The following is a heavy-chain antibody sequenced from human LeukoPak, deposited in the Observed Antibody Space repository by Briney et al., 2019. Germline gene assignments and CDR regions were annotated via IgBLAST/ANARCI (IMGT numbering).Heavy chain of an antibody. CDR1: GYSFNNYD. D-gene: IGHD6-6*01. Sequence: ASVKVSCKTSGYSFNNYDISWLRQASGQGLEWVGWIHPNSGNTDYPQKFQGRVTITRDTSKRMAYMELSRLRSDDTAIYYCARDRLGYSSSSNAFDIWGQGTMVTVSS. CDR2: IHPNSGNT. V-gene: IGHV1-8*03. J-gene: IGHJ3*02. CDR3: ARDRLGYSSSSNAFDI.